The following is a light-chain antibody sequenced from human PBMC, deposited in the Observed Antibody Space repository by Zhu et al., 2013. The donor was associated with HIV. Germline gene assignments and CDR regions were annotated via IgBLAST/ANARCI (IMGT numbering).Light chain of an antibody. CDR2: GAS. CDR3: QYYGTPPYT. J-gene: IGKJ2*01. V-gene: IGKV3-20*01. CDR1: PSISSTY. Sequence: EIVLTQSPGTLSLSLGERATLSCRASPSISSTYLAWYQQKPGQAPRLLISGASTRATGIPDRFSGRGSGTDFTLTISRLEPEDFAVYYCQYYGTPPYTFGPGDGRWRS.